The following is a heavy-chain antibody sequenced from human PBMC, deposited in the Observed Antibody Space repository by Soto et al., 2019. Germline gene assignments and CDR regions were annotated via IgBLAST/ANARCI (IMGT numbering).Heavy chain of an antibody. V-gene: IGHV3-21*01. J-gene: IGHJ4*02. CDR2: ISSSSSYI. D-gene: IGHD5-18*01. CDR1: GFTFSSYS. Sequence: EVQLVESGGGLVKPGGSLRLSCAASGFTFSSYSMNWVRQAPGKGLEWVSSISSSSSYIYYADSVKGRFTISRDNAKNSLYLQMNSLRAEDTAVYYCARDQPGYSYCYGLGYWGQETLVTVSS. CDR3: ARDQPGYSYCYGLGY.